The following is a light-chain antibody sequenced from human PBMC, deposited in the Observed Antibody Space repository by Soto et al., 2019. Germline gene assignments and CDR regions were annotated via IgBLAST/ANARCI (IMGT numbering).Light chain of an antibody. Sequence: QSALAQPASVSGSPGQSITISCTGTSSGVGGYNYVSWYQQQSGKAPKLMIHEVGNRPSGVSNRFSGSKSGNTASLTISGLQAEDEADYYCSSFTSSRAYVFGTGTKVTVL. J-gene: IGLJ1*01. CDR2: EVG. CDR1: SSGVGGYNY. CDR3: SSFTSSRAYV. V-gene: IGLV2-14*01.